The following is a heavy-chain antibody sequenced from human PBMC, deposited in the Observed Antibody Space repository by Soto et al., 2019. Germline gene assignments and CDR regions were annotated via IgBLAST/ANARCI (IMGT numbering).Heavy chain of an antibody. CDR2: IYPRDSDT. CDR1: GYSFTTYW. CDR3: ARRIGSSWYGMDV. V-gene: IGHV5-51*01. Sequence: GESLKISCKGSGYSFTTYWIGWVRQMPGKGLEWMGIIYPRDSDTKYSPSFQGLVTISADKSISTAYLQWNNLKASDTAMYYCARRIGSSWYGMDVWGQGTTVTVSS. D-gene: IGHD6-13*01. J-gene: IGHJ6*02.